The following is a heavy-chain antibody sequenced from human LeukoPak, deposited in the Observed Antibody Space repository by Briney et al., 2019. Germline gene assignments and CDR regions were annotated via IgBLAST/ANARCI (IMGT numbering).Heavy chain of an antibody. CDR3: VRDMSTADLDH. CDR2: ISGSGGST. CDR1: GFTFSSYA. J-gene: IGHJ4*02. D-gene: IGHD5/OR15-5a*01. V-gene: IGHV3-23*01. Sequence: GGSLRLSCAASGFTFSSYAMSWVRQAPGKGLEWVSAISGSGGSTYYTDSVKGRFTISRGNSKNTLYLQMDSLRAEDTAVYYCVRDMSTADLDHWGLGTLVTVFS.